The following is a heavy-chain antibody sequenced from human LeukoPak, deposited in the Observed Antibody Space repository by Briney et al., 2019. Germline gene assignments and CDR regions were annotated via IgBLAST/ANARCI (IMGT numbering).Heavy chain of an antibody. V-gene: IGHV1-69*05. Sequence: SVKVSCKASGGTFSSYAISWVRQAPGQGLEWMGGIIPIFGTANYAQKFQGRVTITTDESTSTAYMELSSLRSEDTAVYYCARSKGTYDSSGYYPWGLDYWGQGTLVTVSS. J-gene: IGHJ4*02. CDR2: IIPIFGTA. CDR3: ARSKGTYDSSGYYPWGLDY. D-gene: IGHD3-22*01. CDR1: GGTFSSYA.